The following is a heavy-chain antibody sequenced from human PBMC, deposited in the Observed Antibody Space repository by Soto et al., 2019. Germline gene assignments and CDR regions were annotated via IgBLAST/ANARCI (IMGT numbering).Heavy chain of an antibody. V-gene: IGHV3-30*18. Sequence: VQLVEPGGGVVQPGRSLRLSCAASGFTFSDYAMHWVRQAPGKGLEWVAVVSHDGRNTHYADSVKGRFTISRDSSKNTVSSEMTSLRAEDTAVYYCAKGGRQWLVTSDFNYWGQGALVTVSS. J-gene: IGHJ4*02. CDR3: AKGGRQWLVTSDFNY. CDR2: VSHDGRNT. D-gene: IGHD6-19*01. CDR1: GFTFSDYA.